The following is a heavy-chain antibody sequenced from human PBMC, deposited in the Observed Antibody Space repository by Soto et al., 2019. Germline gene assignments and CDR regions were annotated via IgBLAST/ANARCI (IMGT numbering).Heavy chain of an antibody. J-gene: IGHJ5*02. V-gene: IGHV3-30*18. Sequence: EGALRVSCAASGFTFSSYGMHWVRKAPGKGLEWVAVISYDGSNKYYADSVKGRFTISRDNSKNTLYLQMNSLRAEDTAVYYCAKDRGLLWFGELLFWDWFDPWGQGTLVTVSS. D-gene: IGHD3-10*01. CDR3: AKDRGLLWFGELLFWDWFDP. CDR1: GFTFSSYG. CDR2: ISYDGSNK.